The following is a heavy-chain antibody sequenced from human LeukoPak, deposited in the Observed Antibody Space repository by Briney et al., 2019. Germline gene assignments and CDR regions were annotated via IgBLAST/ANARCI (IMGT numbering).Heavy chain of an antibody. Sequence: GASVKVSCKASGYTFTSYYMHWVRQAPGQGLEWMGIINPSGGSTSYAQKFQGRVTITTDESTSTAYMELSSLRSEDTAVYYCARDPWGRWELPFDYWGQGTLVTVSS. CDR3: ARDPWGRWELPFDY. J-gene: IGHJ4*02. CDR2: INPSGGST. D-gene: IGHD1-26*01. V-gene: IGHV1-46*01. CDR1: GYTFTSYY.